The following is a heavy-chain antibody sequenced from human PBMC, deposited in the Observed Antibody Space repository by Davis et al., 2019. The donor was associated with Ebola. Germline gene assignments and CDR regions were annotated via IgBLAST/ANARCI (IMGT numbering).Heavy chain of an antibody. Sequence: SETLSLTCTVSGGSISSSSYYWGWIRQPPGKGLEWIGSIYYSGSTNYNPSLKSRVTISVDTSKNQFSLKLSSVTAADTAVYYCARSFLRSGWYYWGQGTLVTVSS. V-gene: IGHV4-39*07. J-gene: IGHJ4*02. D-gene: IGHD6-19*01. CDR3: ARSFLRSGWYY. CDR1: GGSISSSSYY. CDR2: IYYSGST.